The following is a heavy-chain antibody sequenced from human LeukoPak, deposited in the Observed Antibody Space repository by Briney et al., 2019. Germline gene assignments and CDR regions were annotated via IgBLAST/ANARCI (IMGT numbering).Heavy chain of an antibody. CDR3: ASSNYYGSDI. CDR2: IYYTGNT. J-gene: IGHJ3*02. V-gene: IGHV4-59*01. D-gene: IGHD4-11*01. Sequence: TSETLSLTCTVSGGSISSYYWSWIRQPPGKGLEWIGYIYYTGNTNYNPSLKSRVTISVDTSKNQFSLKLSSVTAADTAVYYCASSNYYGSDIWGQGTMVTVSS. CDR1: GGSISSYY.